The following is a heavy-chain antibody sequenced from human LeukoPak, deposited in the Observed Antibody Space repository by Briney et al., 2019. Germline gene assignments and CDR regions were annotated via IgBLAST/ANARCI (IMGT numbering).Heavy chain of an antibody. J-gene: IGHJ3*02. Sequence: GGSLRLSCAASGFSVSTNYVSWVRQAPGKGLEWVGFIRSKAYGGTTEYAASVKGRFTISRDDSKSIAYLQMNSLKTEDTAVYYCTRQGFTYDAFDIWGQGTMVTVSS. CDR1: GFSVSTNY. V-gene: IGHV3-49*04. CDR3: TRQGFTYDAFDI. D-gene: IGHD3-3*01. CDR2: IRSKAYGGTT.